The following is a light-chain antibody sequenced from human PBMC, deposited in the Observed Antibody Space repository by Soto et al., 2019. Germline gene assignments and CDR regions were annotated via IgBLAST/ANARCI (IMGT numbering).Light chain of an antibody. CDR1: SSDVGDYNY. CDR3: TSYAGTNNPYV. Sequence: QSALTQPPSASWSPGQSVTISCTGTSSDVGDYNYVSWYQQHPGKAPKLMIYEVSKRPSGVPDRFSGSKSGNTASLTVSGLQAEDEADYYCTSYAGTNNPYVFGTGTKLTVL. V-gene: IGLV2-8*01. CDR2: EVS. J-gene: IGLJ1*01.